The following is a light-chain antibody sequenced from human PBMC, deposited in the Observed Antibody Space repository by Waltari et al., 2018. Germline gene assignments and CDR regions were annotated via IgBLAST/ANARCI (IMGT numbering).Light chain of an antibody. CDR1: ERISSSY. CDR2: FTS. CDR3: QQYNTWPYT. J-gene: IGKJ2*01. Sequence: EILMTQSPGTLSVSPGERASLFCRASERISSSYLAWYQQKGGQPPRLLIYFTSTRAAGVPARFSGSGSGTEFTLTISSLQSEDFAVYYCQQYNTWPYTFGQGTKIEIK. V-gene: IGKV3-15*01.